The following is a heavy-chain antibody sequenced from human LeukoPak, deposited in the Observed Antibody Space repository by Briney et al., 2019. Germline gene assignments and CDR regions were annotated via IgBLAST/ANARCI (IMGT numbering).Heavy chain of an antibody. Sequence: SETLSLTCTVSGGSISSGDYYWSWIRQPPGKGLEWIGYIYYSGSTNYNPSLKSRVTISVDTSKNQFSLKLSSVTAADTAVYYCARAIFGVVIIPPPYYMDVWGKGTTVTVSS. CDR1: GGSISSGDYY. CDR2: IYYSGST. J-gene: IGHJ6*03. D-gene: IGHD3-3*01. CDR3: ARAIFGVVIIPPPYYMDV. V-gene: IGHV4-61*08.